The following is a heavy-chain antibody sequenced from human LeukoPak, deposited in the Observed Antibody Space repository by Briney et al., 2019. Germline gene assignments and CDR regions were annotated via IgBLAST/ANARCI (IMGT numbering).Heavy chain of an antibody. CDR3: AKDPSSIFVVVTAILFDY. CDR1: GFTFSSYA. V-gene: IGHV3-23*01. CDR2: ISGSGGST. Sequence: GGSLRLSCAASGFTFSSYAMSWVRQAPGMGLEWVSAISGSGGSTYYADSVKGRFTISRDNSKNTLYLQMNSLRAEDTAVYYCAKDPSSIFVVVTAILFDYWGQGTLVTVSS. J-gene: IGHJ4*02. D-gene: IGHD2-21*02.